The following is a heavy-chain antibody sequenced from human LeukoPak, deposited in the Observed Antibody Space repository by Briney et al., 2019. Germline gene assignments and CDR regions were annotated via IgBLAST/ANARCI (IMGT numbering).Heavy chain of an antibody. CDR3: ARGQIDCSSTSCYYYYYYMDV. V-gene: IGHV1-2*02. CDR1: GYTFTGYY. CDR2: INPNSGGT. D-gene: IGHD2-2*01. Sequence: ASGKVSCKASGYTFTGYYMHWVRQAPGQGPEWMGWINPNSGGTNYAQKFQGRVTMTRDTSISAAYMELSRLRSDDTAVYYCARGQIDCSSTSCYYYYYYMDVWGKGTTVTVSS. J-gene: IGHJ6*03.